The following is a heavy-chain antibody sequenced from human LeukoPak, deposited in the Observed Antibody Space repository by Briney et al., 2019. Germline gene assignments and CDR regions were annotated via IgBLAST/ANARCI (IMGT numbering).Heavy chain of an antibody. CDR1: GGSISSGSYY. J-gene: IGHJ4*02. V-gene: IGHV4-61*02. CDR2: IYTSGST. CDR3: ARGISSITIFGVVIPGPRYYFDY. D-gene: IGHD3-3*01. Sequence: SETLSLTCTVSGGSISSGSYYWSWIRQPAGKGLEWIGRIYTSGSTNYNPSLKSRVTISVDTSKNQFSLKLSSVTAADTAVYYCARGISSITIFGVVIPGPRYYFDYWGQGTLVTVSS.